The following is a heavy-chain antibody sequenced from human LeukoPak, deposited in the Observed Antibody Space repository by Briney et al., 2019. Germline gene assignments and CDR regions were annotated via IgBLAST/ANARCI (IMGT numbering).Heavy chain of an antibody. CDR2: IWYDGSNK. V-gene: IGHV3-33*01. CDR1: GFTFSTYG. D-gene: IGHD3-10*01. CDR3: ARDPVRWGSGTSRDYYYGMDV. J-gene: IGHJ6*02. Sequence: PGGSLRLSCAASGFTFSTYGMHWVRQAPGKGLEWVAVIWYDGSNKYYADSVKGRFTISRDNSKNTLYLQMNSLRAEDTAVYYCARDPVRWGSGTSRDYYYGMDVWGQGTTVTVSS.